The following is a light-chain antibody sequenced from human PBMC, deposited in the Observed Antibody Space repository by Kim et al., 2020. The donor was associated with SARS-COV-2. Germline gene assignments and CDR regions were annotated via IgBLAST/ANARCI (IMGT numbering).Light chain of an antibody. Sequence: SPGERATLSCRASQSVSSSYLAWYQQKPGQAPRLLIYGASSRATGIPDRFSGSGSGTDFTLTISRLEPEDFAVYYCQQYGSSPRTFGQGTKLEI. V-gene: IGKV3-20*01. CDR1: QSVSSSY. CDR3: QQYGSSPRT. J-gene: IGKJ2*01. CDR2: GAS.